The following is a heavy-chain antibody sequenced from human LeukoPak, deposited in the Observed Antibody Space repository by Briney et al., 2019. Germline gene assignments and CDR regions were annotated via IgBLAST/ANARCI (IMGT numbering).Heavy chain of an antibody. CDR2: IYYSGST. J-gene: IGHJ4*02. CDR1: GGSISSYY. V-gene: IGHV4-59*01. D-gene: IGHD6-13*01. Sequence: SETLSLTCTVSGGSISSYYWSWIRQPPGKGLEWIGYIYYSGSTNYNPSLKSRVTISVDTSKNQFSLKLSSVTAADTAVYYCARTSNSWYPDYWGQGTLVTVSS. CDR3: ARTSNSWYPDY.